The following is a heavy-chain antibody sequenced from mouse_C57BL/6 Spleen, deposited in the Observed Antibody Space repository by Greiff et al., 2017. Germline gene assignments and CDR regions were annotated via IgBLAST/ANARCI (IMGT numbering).Heavy chain of an antibody. CDR1: GFTFSSYA. D-gene: IGHD2-5*01. Sequence: EVQRVESGGGLVKPGGSLKLSCAASGFTFSSYAMSWVRQTPEKRLEWVATISDGGSYTYYPDNVKGRFTISRDNAKNNLYLQMSHLKSEDTAMYYCARDRVDYSNTGDFDYWGQGTTLTVSS. CDR2: ISDGGSYT. CDR3: ARDRVDYSNTGDFDY. V-gene: IGHV5-4*01. J-gene: IGHJ2*01.